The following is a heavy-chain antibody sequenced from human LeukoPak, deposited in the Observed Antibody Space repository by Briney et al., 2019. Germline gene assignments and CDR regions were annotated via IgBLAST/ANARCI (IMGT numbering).Heavy chain of an antibody. Sequence: ASVKLSCKPSGFTFTSYYMHWVRQAPGQGLEWMGIINPSGSYTSYAQKFQGRVTMTRDTSTSTVYMELSSLRSEDTAVYYCARDNSGGSTWWFDPWGQGTLVTVSS. J-gene: IGHJ5*02. CDR1: GFTFTSYY. D-gene: IGHD2-15*01. CDR3: ARDNSGGSTWWFDP. V-gene: IGHV1-46*01. CDR2: INPSGSYT.